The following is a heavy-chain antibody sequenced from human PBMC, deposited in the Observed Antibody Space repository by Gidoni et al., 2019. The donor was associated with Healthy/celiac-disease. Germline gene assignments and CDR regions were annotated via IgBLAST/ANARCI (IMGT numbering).Heavy chain of an antibody. CDR2: IIPIFGTA. J-gene: IGHJ3*02. CDR1: VGTFSSSS. CDR3: ARDYGSRSWQIGSSGAFDI. V-gene: IGHV1-69*01. Sequence: QVQLVQSGAAVTKPGSSVQFSFQASVGTFSSSSISWVRQAPGQVLECMGGIIPIFGTANYAQKFQGRVTITEDESTSTAYMELSSLRSEDTAVYYCARDYGSRSWQIGSSGAFDIWGQGTMVTVSS. D-gene: IGHD6-13*01.